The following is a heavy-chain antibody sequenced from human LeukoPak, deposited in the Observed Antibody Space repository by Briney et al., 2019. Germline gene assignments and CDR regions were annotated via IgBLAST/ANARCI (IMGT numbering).Heavy chain of an antibody. V-gene: IGHV4-39*01. CDR3: ARSDDSSSWYPGGSFSY. CDR1: GGSISSSSYY. J-gene: IGHJ4*02. D-gene: IGHD6-13*01. CDR2: IYYSGST. Sequence: PSETLSLTCTVSGGSISSSSYYWGWIRQPPGKGLEWIGSIYYSGSTYYNPSLKSRVTISVDTSKNQFSLKLSSVTAADTAVYYCARSDDSSSWYPGGSFSYWGQGTPVTVSS.